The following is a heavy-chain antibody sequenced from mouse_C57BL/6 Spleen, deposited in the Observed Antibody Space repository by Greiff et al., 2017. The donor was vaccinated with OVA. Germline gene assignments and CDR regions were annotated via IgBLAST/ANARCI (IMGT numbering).Heavy chain of an antibody. CDR2: ISNGGGST. D-gene: IGHD2-2*01. Sequence: DVKLQESGGGLVQPGGSLKLSCAASGFTFSDYYMYWVRQTPEKRLEWVAYISNGGGSTYYPDTVKGRFTISRDNAKNTLYLQMSRLKSEDTAMYYCARLSTMVTTGAMDYWGQGTSVTVSS. CDR3: ARLSTMVTTGAMDY. J-gene: IGHJ4*01. CDR1: GFTFSDYY. V-gene: IGHV5-12*01.